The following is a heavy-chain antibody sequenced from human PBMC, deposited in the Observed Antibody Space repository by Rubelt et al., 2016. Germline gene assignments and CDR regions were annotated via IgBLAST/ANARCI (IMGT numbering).Heavy chain of an antibody. CDR2: INPSGGST. V-gene: IGHV1-46*01. CDR3: ARGAGGRYFDWYDAFDI. CDR1: GYTFTSYY. Sequence: QVQLVQSGAEVKKPGASVKVSCKASGYTFTSYYMHWVRQAPGQGLEWMGIINPSGGSTSYAQKFQGRVTMTRDTSPSTVYMELSSLRSEDTAVYYCARGAGGRYFDWYDAFDIWGQGTMVTVSS. J-gene: IGHJ3*02. D-gene: IGHD3-9*01.